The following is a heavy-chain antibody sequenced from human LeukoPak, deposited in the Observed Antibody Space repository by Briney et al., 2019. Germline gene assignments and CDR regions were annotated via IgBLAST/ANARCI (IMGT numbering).Heavy chain of an antibody. D-gene: IGHD6-19*01. CDR1: GFTFDDYA. CDR3: AKERDSGWYYYFDY. V-gene: IGHV3-43D*03. CDR2: ISWDGGST. Sequence: GGSLRLSCAASGFTFDDYAMHWVRQAPGKGLEWVSLISWDGGSTYYADSVKGRFTISRDNSKNSLYLQMNSLRAEDTALYYCAKERDSGWYYYFDYWGQGTLVTVSS. J-gene: IGHJ4*02.